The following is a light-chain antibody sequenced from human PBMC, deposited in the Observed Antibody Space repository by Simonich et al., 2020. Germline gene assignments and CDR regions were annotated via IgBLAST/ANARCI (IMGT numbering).Light chain of an antibody. CDR3: QQYYSTPLT. CDR2: WAS. J-gene: IGKJ1*01. CDR1: QSVLYSSNNKNY. Sequence: TINCKSSQSVLYSSNNKNYLAWYQQKPGQPPKLLIYWASTRESGVPDRFSGSGSGTDFTLTISSMQAEDVAVYYCQQYYSTPLTFGQGTKVEIK. V-gene: IGKV4-1*01.